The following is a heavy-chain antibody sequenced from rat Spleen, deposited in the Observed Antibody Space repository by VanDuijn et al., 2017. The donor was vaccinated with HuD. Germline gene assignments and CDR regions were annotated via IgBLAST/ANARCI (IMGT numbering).Heavy chain of an antibody. J-gene: IGHJ2*01. CDR2: ISTGGGNT. CDR3: ARRHYGYTDYFDY. Sequence: EVQLVESDGGLVQPGRSLKLSCAASGFTFSDYYMAWVRQAPTKGLEWIASISTGGGNTYYRDSVKGRFTISRDNAKSTLSLQMDSLGSEDTAAYYCARRHYGYTDYFDYWGQGVMVTVSS. V-gene: IGHV5-25*01. CDR1: GFTFSDYY. D-gene: IGHD1-9*01.